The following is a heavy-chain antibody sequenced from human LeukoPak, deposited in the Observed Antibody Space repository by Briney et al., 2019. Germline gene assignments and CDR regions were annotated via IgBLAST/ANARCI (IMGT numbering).Heavy chain of an antibody. CDR1: GYTFTSYG. CDR2: ISAYNGNT. Sequence: GASVKVSCKASGYTFTSYGISWVRQAPGQGLEWMGWISAYNGNTNCAQKLQGRVTMTTDTSTSTAYMELRSLRSDDTAVYYCARVGATVVTPMTFDYWGQGTLVTVSS. CDR3: ARVGATVVTPMTFDY. J-gene: IGHJ4*02. V-gene: IGHV1-18*01. D-gene: IGHD4-23*01.